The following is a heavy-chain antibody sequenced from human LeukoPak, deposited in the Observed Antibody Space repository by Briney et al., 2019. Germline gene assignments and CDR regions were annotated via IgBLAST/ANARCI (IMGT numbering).Heavy chain of an antibody. D-gene: IGHD2-21*02. Sequence: GGSLRLSCAPSGFTFSSYAMSWVRQAPGEGLEWVSAISGSGGSTYYADSVKGRFTISRDNTKNTLYLQMNSLRAEDTAVYYCAKDLIVVVTDTLGAFDIWGQGTMVTVSS. J-gene: IGHJ3*02. V-gene: IGHV3-23*01. CDR1: GFTFSSYA. CDR3: AKDLIVVVTDTLGAFDI. CDR2: ISGSGGST.